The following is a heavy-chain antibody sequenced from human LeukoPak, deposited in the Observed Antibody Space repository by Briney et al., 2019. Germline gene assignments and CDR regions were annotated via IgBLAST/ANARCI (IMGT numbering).Heavy chain of an antibody. CDR2: INHSGST. CDR3: ARRHYYDSSGYYFDY. J-gene: IGHJ4*02. CDR1: GGSISSSSYY. D-gene: IGHD3-22*01. V-gene: IGHV4-39*07. Sequence: SETLSLTCTVSGGSISSSSYYWGWIRQPPGKGLEWIGEINHSGSTNYNPSLKSRVTISVDTSKNQFSLKLSSVTAADTAVYYCARRHYYDSSGYYFDYWGQGTLVTVSS.